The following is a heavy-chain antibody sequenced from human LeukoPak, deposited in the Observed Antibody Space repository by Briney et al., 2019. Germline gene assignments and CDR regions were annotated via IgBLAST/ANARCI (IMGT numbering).Heavy chain of an antibody. CDR1: GFTFSSYA. Sequence: GGSLRLSCAASGFTFSSYAMHWVRQAPGKGLEWVAVISYDGSNKYYADSVKGRFTISRDNSKNTLYLQMNSLRAEDTAVYYRARGIGYCSSTSCDNWFDPWGQGTLVTVSS. CDR2: ISYDGSNK. D-gene: IGHD2-2*01. J-gene: IGHJ5*02. CDR3: ARGIGYCSSTSCDNWFDP. V-gene: IGHV3-30-3*01.